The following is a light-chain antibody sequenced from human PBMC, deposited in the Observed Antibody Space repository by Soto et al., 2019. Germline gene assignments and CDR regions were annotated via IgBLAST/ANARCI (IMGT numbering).Light chain of an antibody. CDR2: PAS. V-gene: IGKV1-39*01. CDR1: QGIRND. Sequence: IQMTQSPSSLSASVGDRVTITCRASQGIRNDLGWYQQKPGKAPKLLIYPASNLQSGVPSRFSGSGSGTDFTLTISSLQPEDFATYYCQQSYSTLSWTFGQGTKVEIK. CDR3: QQSYSTLSWT. J-gene: IGKJ1*01.